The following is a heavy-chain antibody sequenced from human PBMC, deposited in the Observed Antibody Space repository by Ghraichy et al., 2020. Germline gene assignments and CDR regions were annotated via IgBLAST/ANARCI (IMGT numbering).Heavy chain of an antibody. CDR3: ARHSLGYSYGWSIYYYYMDV. CDR1: GGSISSYY. J-gene: IGHJ6*03. D-gene: IGHD5-18*01. Sequence: SETLSLTCTVSGGSISSYYWSWIRQPPGKGLEWIGYIYYSGSTNYNPSLKSRVTISVDTSKNQFSLKLSSVTAADTAVYYCARHSLGYSYGWSIYYYYMDVWGKGTTVTVSS. CDR2: IYYSGST. V-gene: IGHV4-59*08.